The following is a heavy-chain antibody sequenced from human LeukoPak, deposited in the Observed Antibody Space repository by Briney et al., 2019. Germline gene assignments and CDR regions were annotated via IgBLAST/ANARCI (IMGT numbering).Heavy chain of an antibody. CDR1: GGTFSSYA. CDR2: IIPIFGTA. Sequence: SVEVSCKASGGTFSSYAISWVRQAPGQGLEWMGGIIPIFGTANYAQKFQGRVTITADESTSTAYMELSSLRSEDTAVYYCARTPPLGYCSGGSCHGGIDYWGQGTLVTVSS. CDR3: ARTPPLGYCSGGSCHGGIDY. J-gene: IGHJ4*02. V-gene: IGHV1-69*01. D-gene: IGHD2-15*01.